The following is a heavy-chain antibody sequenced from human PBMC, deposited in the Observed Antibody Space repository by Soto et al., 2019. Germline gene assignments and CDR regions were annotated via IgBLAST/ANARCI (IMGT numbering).Heavy chain of an antibody. CDR2: IIPILGIA. D-gene: IGHD3-10*01. V-gene: IGHV1-69*02. CDR1: GGTFSSYT. J-gene: IGHJ5*02. CDR3: ARVGYYGSGSSSWFDP. Sequence: SVKVSCKASGGTFSSYTISWVRQAPGQGLVWMGRIIPILGIANYAQKFQGRVTITADKSTSTAYMELSSLRSEDTAVYYCARVGYYGSGSSSWFDPWGQGTLVTVSS.